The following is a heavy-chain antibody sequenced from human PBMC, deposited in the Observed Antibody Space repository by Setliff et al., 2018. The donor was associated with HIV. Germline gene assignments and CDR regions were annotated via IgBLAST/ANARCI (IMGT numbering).Heavy chain of an antibody. CDR1: GESFSGYY. D-gene: IGHD2-8*01. CDR2: INHSGRA. CDR3: ARGAPYCNHGICHLFDY. Sequence: SETLSLTCAVYGESFSGYYWSWIRQPAGKGLGWLGEINHSGRAKYNPSLKSRASISADTSKNQFSLRLTSVTAADTAVYYCARGAPYCNHGICHLFDYWGHGNLVTVSS. J-gene: IGHJ4*01. V-gene: IGHV4-34*01.